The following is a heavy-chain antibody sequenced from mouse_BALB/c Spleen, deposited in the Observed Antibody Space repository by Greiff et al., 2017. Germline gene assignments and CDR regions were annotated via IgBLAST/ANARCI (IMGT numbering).Heavy chain of an antibody. Sequence: EVKVVESGGGLVQPGGSLKLSCAASGFTFSSYTMSWVRQTPEKRLEWVAYISNGGGSTYYPDTVKGRFTISRDNAKNTLYLQMSSLKSEDTAMYYCARQGDYDYDGSWFAYWGQGTLVTVSA. CDR3: ARQGDYDYDGSWFAY. CDR1: GFTFSSYT. V-gene: IGHV5-12-2*01. J-gene: IGHJ3*01. D-gene: IGHD2-4*01. CDR2: ISNGGGST.